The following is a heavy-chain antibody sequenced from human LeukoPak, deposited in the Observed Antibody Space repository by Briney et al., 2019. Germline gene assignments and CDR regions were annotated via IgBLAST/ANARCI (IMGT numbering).Heavy chain of an antibody. CDR1: GGTFSSYA. J-gene: IGHJ4*02. CDR2: IIPIRGIA. CDR3: ARVNVWGVIKDYFDY. D-gene: IGHD3-10*01. V-gene: IGHV1-69*04. Sequence: SVKVSCKASGGTFSSYAISWVRQAPGQGLEWMGRIIPIRGIANYAQKFQGRVTITADKSTSTAYMELSSLRSEDTAVYYCARVNVWGVIKDYFDYWGQGTLVSVSS.